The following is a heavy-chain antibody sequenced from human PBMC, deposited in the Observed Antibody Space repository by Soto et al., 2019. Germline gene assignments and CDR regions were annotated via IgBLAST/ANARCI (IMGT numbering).Heavy chain of an antibody. J-gene: IGHJ6*02. V-gene: IGHV1-24*01. D-gene: IGHD3-22*01. CDR2: FDPEDGET. CDR3: ATGGYDSSGYYSARYYGMDV. CDR1: GYTLTELS. Sequence: ASVKVSCKVSGYTLTELSMHWVRQAPGKGLEWMGGFDPEDGETIYAQKFQGRVTMTEDTSTDTAYMELSSLRSEDTAVYYCATGGYDSSGYYSARYYGMDVWGQGTTVTVSS.